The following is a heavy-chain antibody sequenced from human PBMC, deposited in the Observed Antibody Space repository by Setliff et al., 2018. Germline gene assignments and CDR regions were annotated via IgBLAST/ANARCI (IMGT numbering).Heavy chain of an antibody. J-gene: IGHJ4*01. Sequence: RGSLSLPCPAPGFTFTDYYMSWIRQAPGKGLELLSYFGGSGHTKYYADSVKGRFTISRDNAKNSLSLQMNSLRADDTAVYYCARMGDYDPYYFDSWGQGTLVTVSS. V-gene: IGHV3-11*04. D-gene: IGHD4-17*01. CDR1: GFTFTDYY. CDR2: FGGSGHTK. CDR3: ARMGDYDPYYFDS.